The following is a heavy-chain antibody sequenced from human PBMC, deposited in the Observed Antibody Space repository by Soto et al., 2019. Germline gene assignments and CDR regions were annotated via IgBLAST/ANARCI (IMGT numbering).Heavy chain of an antibody. Sequence: ASVKVSCKASGYTFTSHAMHWVRQAPGQRLEWMGWINAGNGNTKYSQKFQGRVTITTDTSASTANMELSSLRSEDTAVYYCARDGIAAAGTSWFDPWGQGTLVTVSS. V-gene: IGHV1-3*01. CDR2: INAGNGNT. CDR1: GYTFTSHA. J-gene: IGHJ5*02. CDR3: ARDGIAAAGTSWFDP. D-gene: IGHD6-13*01.